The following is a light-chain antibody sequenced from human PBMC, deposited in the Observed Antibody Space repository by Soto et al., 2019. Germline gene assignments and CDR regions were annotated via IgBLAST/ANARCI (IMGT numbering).Light chain of an antibody. J-gene: IGLJ2*01. CDR1: SSNIGSNT. CDR2: SNN. Sequence: QPVLTQPPSASGTPGQRVTISCSGSSSNIGSNTVNWYQQLPGTAPKLLIYSNNQRPSGVPDRFSGSKSDTSASLAISGLQSEDEADYYCAAWDDSLNAVVFGGGTKVTVL. CDR3: AAWDDSLNAVV. V-gene: IGLV1-44*01.